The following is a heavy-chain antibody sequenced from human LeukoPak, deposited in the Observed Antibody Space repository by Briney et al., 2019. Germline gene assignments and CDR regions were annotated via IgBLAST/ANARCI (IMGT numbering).Heavy chain of an antibody. CDR1: GYSFTNYG. CDR2: ISPYNGNT. D-gene: IGHD4-17*01. Sequence: ASVKVSCKASGYSFTNYGIGWVRQAPGQGLEWMGWISPYNGNTNYAQKLQGRVTMTTDTSTSTAYMELRSLRSDDTAVYYCARGPNGDDPYYYYYYGMDVWGQGTTVTVSS. V-gene: IGHV1-18*01. J-gene: IGHJ6*02. CDR3: ARGPNGDDPYYYYYYGMDV.